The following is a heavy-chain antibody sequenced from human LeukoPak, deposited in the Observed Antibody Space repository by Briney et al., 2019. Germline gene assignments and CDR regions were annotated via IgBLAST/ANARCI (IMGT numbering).Heavy chain of an antibody. V-gene: IGHV1-18*01. CDR1: GYTFTSYG. J-gene: IGHJ3*02. CDR2: ISAYNGNT. CDR3: ARARKKSVGDAFDI. Sequence: ASVKVSCKASGYTFTSYGISWVRQAPGQGLEWMGWISAYNGNTNYAQKPQGRVTMTTDTSTSTAYMELRSLRSDDTAVYYCARARKKSVGDAFDIWGQGTMVTVSS.